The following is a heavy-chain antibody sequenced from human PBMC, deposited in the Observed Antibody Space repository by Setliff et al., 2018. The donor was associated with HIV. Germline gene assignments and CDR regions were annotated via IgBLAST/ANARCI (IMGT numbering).Heavy chain of an antibody. CDR3: ARHAPRNHDLAGVFYPYYMDV. D-gene: IGHD1-1*01. CDR2: IYTSGST. V-gene: IGHV4-4*08. J-gene: IGHJ6*03. CDR1: GGSISSYY. Sequence: KPSETLSLTCTVSGGSISSYYWSWIRQPPGKGLEWIGYIYTSGSTNYNPSLKSRVTISVDTSKNQFSLKLSSVTAADTAVYYCARHAPRNHDLAGVFYPYYMDVWGKGTTVTVSS.